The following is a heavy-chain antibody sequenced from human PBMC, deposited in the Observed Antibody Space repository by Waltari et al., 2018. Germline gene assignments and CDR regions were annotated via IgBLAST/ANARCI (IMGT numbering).Heavy chain of an antibody. CDR1: GGSISSGGYS. CDR3: ARAHYYDSSGYYPTPVFDY. J-gene: IGHJ4*02. CDR2: IYHSGST. D-gene: IGHD3-22*01. V-gene: IGHV4-30-2*01. Sequence: QLQLQESGSGLVKPSQTLSLTCAVSGGSISSGGYSWSWIRQPTGKGLEWIGYIYHSGSTYYNPALKSRVTISVDRSKNQFSLKLSSVTAADTAVYYCARAHYYDSSGYYPTPVFDYWGQGTLVTVSS.